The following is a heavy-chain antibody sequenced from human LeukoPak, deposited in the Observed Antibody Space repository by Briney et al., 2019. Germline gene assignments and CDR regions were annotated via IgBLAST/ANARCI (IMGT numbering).Heavy chain of an antibody. J-gene: IGHJ4*02. D-gene: IGHD1-26*01. V-gene: IGHV3-30*14. CDR3: ARGVGSGSRLRAGDY. Sequence: GRSLRLSCAASGFTFSNYAMHWVRQAPGKGLEWVAVISYDGSNKYYADSVKGRFTISRDNSKNTLYLQMNSLRAEDTAVYYCARGVGSGSRLRAGDYWGQGTLVTVSS. CDR2: ISYDGSNK. CDR1: GFTFSNYA.